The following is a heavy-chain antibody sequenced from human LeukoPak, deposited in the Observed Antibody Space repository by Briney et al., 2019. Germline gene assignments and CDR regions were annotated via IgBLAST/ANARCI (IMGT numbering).Heavy chain of an antibody. CDR2: IYHSGST. Sequence: PSETLSLTCTVSGYSISSGYYWGWIRQPPGKGLEWIGSIYHSGSTYYNPSLKSRVTISVDTSKNQFSLKLSSVAAADTAVYYCARGHPRALYYYDSSGIRRAFQHWGQGTLVTVSS. J-gene: IGHJ1*01. CDR3: ARGHPRALYYYDSSGIRRAFQH. V-gene: IGHV4-38-2*02. CDR1: GYSISSGYY. D-gene: IGHD3-22*01.